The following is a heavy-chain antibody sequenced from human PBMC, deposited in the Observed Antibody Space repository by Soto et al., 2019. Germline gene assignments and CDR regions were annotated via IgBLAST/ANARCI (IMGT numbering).Heavy chain of an antibody. D-gene: IGHD3-9*01. CDR2: MTPNTGNT. Sequence: GASVKVSCKASGYTFTSFDINWVRQATGQGLEWLGWMTPNTGNTGYAQKFQGRITMTRDTSTSTAYMELNSLTYEDSAVYYCAWVLRYFDWLRPDPWGQGTLVTVSS. CDR3: AWVLRYFDWLRPDP. J-gene: IGHJ5*02. CDR1: GYTFTSFD. V-gene: IGHV1-8*01.